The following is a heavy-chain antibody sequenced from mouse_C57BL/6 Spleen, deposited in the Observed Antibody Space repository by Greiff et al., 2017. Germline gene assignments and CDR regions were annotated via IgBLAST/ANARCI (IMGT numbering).Heavy chain of an antibody. CDR2: INPNYGTP. CDR1: GYSFTDYN. J-gene: IGHJ2*01. V-gene: IGHV1-39*01. CDR3: ARGNASRGYFDY. Sequence: QQSGPELVKPGASVKISCKASGYSFTDYNMNWVKQSNGKSLEWIGVINPNYGTPSYNQKFKGKATLTVDQSSSTADMQINSLTSEDSAVYYCARGNASRGYFDYWGQGTTLTVSS.